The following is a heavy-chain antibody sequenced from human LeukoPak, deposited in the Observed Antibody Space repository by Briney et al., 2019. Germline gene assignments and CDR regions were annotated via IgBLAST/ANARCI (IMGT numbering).Heavy chain of an antibody. CDR1: GYTFTSHY. CDR2: INPSGGST. Sequence: GASVKVSCKASGYTFTSHYMHWVRQAPGQGLEWMGIINPSGGSTSYAQKFQGRVTMTRDTSKSQFSLKLSSVTAADTAVYYCARETSLVGYSGGLGFNYWGQGTLVTVSS. CDR3: ARETSLVGYSGGLGFNY. V-gene: IGHV1-46*01. J-gene: IGHJ4*02. D-gene: IGHD6-19*01.